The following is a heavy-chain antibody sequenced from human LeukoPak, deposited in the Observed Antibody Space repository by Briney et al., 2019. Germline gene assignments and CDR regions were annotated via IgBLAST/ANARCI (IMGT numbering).Heavy chain of an antibody. CDR3: AKDPHAIVATASEGDY. V-gene: IGHV3-23*01. J-gene: IGHJ4*02. CDR2: ISGSGGST. D-gene: IGHD5-12*01. Sequence: PGGSLRLSCAASGFTFSSYAMSWVRQAPRKGLEWVSAISGSGGSTYYADSVKGQFTISRDNSKNTLYLQMNSLRAEDTAVYYCAKDPHAIVATASEGDYWGQGTLVTVSS. CDR1: GFTFSSYA.